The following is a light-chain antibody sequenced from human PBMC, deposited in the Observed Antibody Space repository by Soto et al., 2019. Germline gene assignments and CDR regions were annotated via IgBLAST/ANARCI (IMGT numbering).Light chain of an antibody. CDR3: QQYTAWPLT. J-gene: IGKJ1*01. CDR2: GAS. CDR1: QSVSSSY. V-gene: IGKV3-20*01. Sequence: EIVLTQSPGTLSLSPWERATLSFMASQSVSSSYLAWYQQKPGQAPRLLIYGASSRATGIPDRFSGSGSGTDFTLTISRLEPEDFAVYYCQQYTAWPLTFGQGTKVDIK.